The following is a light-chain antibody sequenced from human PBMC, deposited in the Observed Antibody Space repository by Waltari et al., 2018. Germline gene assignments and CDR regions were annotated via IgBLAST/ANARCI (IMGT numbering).Light chain of an antibody. CDR1: PSVSSH. CDR2: GAS. V-gene: IGKV3-15*01. Sequence: EIVMTQSPATLSVSPGERATLSCRASPSVSSHLAWYQQKPGQAPRLLIYGASTRATGIPARFSGSGSGTEFTLTISSMQSEDFAVYYCQQYNNWPPLFGGGTKVEIK. J-gene: IGKJ4*01. CDR3: QQYNNWPPL.